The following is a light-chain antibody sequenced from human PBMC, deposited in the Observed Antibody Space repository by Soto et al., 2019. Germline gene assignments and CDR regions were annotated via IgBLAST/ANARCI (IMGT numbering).Light chain of an antibody. V-gene: IGLV1-44*01. Sequence: QSALTQPPSASGTPGQRVIISCSGSSSNIGSNIVNWYQQLPGTAPKLLIYSNNQRPSGVPDRFSVSKSGTSASLAISGLQSDDEADYYCAAWNDGVNAYVFGTGTKGTVL. CDR2: SNN. CDR3: AAWNDGVNAYV. J-gene: IGLJ1*01. CDR1: SSNIGSNI.